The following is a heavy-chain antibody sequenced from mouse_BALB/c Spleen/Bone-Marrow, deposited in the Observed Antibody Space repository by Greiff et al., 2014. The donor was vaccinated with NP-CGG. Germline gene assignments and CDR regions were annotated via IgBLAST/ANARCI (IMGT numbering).Heavy chain of an antibody. V-gene: IGHV5-12-1*01. D-gene: IGHD2-3*01. CDR1: GFAFSSYD. CDR2: ISHGGGTT. CDR3: TRHGGYYPYYYAMDY. J-gene: IGHJ4*01. Sequence: VQLQQPGGGLVKPGGSLKLSCAASGFAFSSYDMSWVRQTPEKRLEWVAYISHGGGTTYHSDTVKGRFSISRDNAKNTLYLQMSSLKSEDTAIYYCTRHGGYYPYYYAMDYWGQGTSVTVSS.